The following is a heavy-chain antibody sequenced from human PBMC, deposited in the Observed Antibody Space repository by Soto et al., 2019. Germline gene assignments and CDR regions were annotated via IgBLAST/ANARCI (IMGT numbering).Heavy chain of an antibody. CDR3: ARDERIWSGSGGWDYFDY. J-gene: IGHJ4*01. CDR1: GGSISSYY. V-gene: IGHV4-59*01. Sequence: SETLSLTCTVSGGSISSYYWSWIRQPPGKGLEWIGYIYYSGSTNYNPSLKSRVTISVDTSKNQFSLKLSSVTAPDTAVYYCARDERIWSGSGGWDYFDYWGQGTLVTPSS. CDR2: IYYSGST. D-gene: IGHD6-25*01.